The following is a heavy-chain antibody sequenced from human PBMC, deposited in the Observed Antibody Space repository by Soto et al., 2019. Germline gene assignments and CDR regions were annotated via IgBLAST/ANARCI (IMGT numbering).Heavy chain of an antibody. CDR1: GGSRSSDY. D-gene: IGHD2-15*01. CDR2: VHNTGST. V-gene: IGHV4-59*01. Sequence: SETLSLTCTVSGGSRSSDYWSWIRQPPGKGLEWIGCVHNTGSTNYNPSLKSRVTISVNTSKNQFSLKLSSVTAADTAVYYCARGYCSGGSCGLFDYWGXGTLVTVS. J-gene: IGHJ4*02. CDR3: ARGYCSGGSCGLFDY.